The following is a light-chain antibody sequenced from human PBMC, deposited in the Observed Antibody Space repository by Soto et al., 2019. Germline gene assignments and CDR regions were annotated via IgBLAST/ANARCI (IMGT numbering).Light chain of an antibody. CDR1: QSIGSAY. J-gene: IGKJ4*01. Sequence: IVLTQSPGTLSLSPGEAATLSCRASQSIGSAYLAWYQQKPGQAPRPLIYGTSSRATGIPDRFSGSGFGTDFTLTISRLGPEDVAVYYCQQYTSSVLTFGGGTKVEIK. CDR2: GTS. V-gene: IGKV3-20*01. CDR3: QQYTSSVLT.